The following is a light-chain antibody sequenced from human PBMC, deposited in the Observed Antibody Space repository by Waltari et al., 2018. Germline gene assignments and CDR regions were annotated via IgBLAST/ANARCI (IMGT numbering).Light chain of an antibody. J-gene: IGKJ2*01. CDR1: QSVKSN. V-gene: IGKV3-15*01. CDR2: GAS. Sequence: EIVMTQSPATLSVSPGERATLSCRASQSVKSNLAWYQQKPGQAPRLLIYGASTRVTGIPARFSGRGSGTEFTLTISSLQSEDSAVYFCQQYNIRPPDTFGQGTKLEIK. CDR3: QQYNIRPPDT.